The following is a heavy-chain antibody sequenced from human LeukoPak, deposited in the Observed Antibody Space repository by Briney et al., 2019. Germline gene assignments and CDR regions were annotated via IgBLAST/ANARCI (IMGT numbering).Heavy chain of an antibody. Sequence: GGSLRLSCAASGFTFSSYGMSWVRQAPGKGLEWVSAISGSGGSTYYADSVKGRFTISRDNSKNTLYLQMNSLRAEDTAVYYCAKDGTYYYDSSGVDYWGQGTLVTVSS. CDR2: ISGSGGST. CDR3: AKDGTYYYDSSGVDY. CDR1: GFTFSSYG. J-gene: IGHJ4*02. D-gene: IGHD3-22*01. V-gene: IGHV3-23*01.